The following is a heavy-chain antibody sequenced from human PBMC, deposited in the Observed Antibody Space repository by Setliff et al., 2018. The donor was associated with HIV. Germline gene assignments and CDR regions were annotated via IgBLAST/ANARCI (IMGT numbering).Heavy chain of an antibody. Sequence: SETLSLTCTVSGTSINSHYWSWIRQTPGKGLQWIGLIYYTGIPTYNPSLEGRITMSVDRSKNQFSLRLTSVTAADTAMYYCASGSPFDGFDMWGQGTMVTVSS. CDR1: GTSINSHY. CDR3: ASGSPFDGFDM. V-gene: IGHV4-59*11. J-gene: IGHJ3*02. D-gene: IGHD1-26*01. CDR2: IYYTGIP.